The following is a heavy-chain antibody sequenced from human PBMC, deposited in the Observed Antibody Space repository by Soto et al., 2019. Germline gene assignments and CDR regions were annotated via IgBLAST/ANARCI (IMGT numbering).Heavy chain of an antibody. CDR3: ARGGPVSVSPAWQLLGYFDY. D-gene: IGHD2-15*01. CDR2: ISYTGAT. CDR1: GGSISRGAYF. V-gene: IGHV4-31*03. J-gene: IGHJ4*02. Sequence: QVHLQESGPGQVRPSQTLSLSCSVSGGSISRGAYFWTWIRQFPGKGLEWIAYISYTGATYYNPSLKNRVTILADTSKNQFSLKLNSVTSADTAVYYCARGGPVSVSPAWQLLGYFDYWGQGTLVTVSS.